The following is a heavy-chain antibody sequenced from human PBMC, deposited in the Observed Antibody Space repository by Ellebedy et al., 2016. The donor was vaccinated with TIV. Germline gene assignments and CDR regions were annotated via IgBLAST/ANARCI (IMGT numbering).Heavy chain of an antibody. CDR1: GFTFSSYA. J-gene: IGHJ3*02. CDR2: ISSSSSYI. Sequence: GGSLRLXCAASGFTFSSYAMSWVRQAPGKGLEWVSSISSSSSYIYYADSVKGRFTISRDNAKNSLYLQMNSLRAEDTAVYYCARLVGATIRFAFDIWGQGTMVTVSS. CDR3: ARLVGATIRFAFDI. D-gene: IGHD1-26*01. V-gene: IGHV3-21*04.